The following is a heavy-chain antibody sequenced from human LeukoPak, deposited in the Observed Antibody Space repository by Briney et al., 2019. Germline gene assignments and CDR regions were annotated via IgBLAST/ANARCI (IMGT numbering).Heavy chain of an antibody. V-gene: IGHV4-59*01. J-gene: IGHJ4*02. CDR2: IYYSGSI. Sequence: SETLSLTCTVSGGSISSYYWSWIRQPPGKGLEWIGYIYYSGSINYNPSLKSRVTISVDTSKNQFSLKLSSVTAADTAVYYCAREVDAYGIDYWGQGTLVTVSS. CDR1: GGSISSYY. D-gene: IGHD2-15*01. CDR3: AREVDAYGIDY.